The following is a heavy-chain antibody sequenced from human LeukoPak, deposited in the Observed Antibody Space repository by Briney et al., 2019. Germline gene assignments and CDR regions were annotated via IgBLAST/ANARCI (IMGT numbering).Heavy chain of an antibody. CDR1: GGTFSNYA. Sequence: SVKVSCKAFGGTFSNYAITWVRQAPGQGLEWMGRIIPIFGTANYAQKFQGRVTITTDESTSTDYMELSSLRSEDTAVYYCARGDGYGYNWFDSWGQGTLVTASS. V-gene: IGHV1-69*05. CDR2: IIPIFGTA. CDR3: ARGDGYGYNWFDS. J-gene: IGHJ5*01. D-gene: IGHD5-24*01.